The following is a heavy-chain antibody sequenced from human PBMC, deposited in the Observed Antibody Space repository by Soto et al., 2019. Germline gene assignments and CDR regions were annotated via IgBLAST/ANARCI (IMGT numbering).Heavy chain of an antibody. D-gene: IGHD3-3*01. CDR2: ISGYNGDT. Sequence: QVQLIQSGAEVKKPGASVKVSCKASNYKFSSYGISWVRQAPGQGLEWMGWISGYNGDTNYVQTCQGGVAMTTDTSTRTAYMEPRRLRSDDTAVYYCARDIVRFLEWSDAFDIWGQGTMVTVSS. J-gene: IGHJ3*02. CDR1: NYKFSSYG. CDR3: ARDIVRFLEWSDAFDI. V-gene: IGHV1-18*01.